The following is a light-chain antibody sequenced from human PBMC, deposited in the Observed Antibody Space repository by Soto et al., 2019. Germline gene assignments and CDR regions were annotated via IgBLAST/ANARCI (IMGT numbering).Light chain of an antibody. CDR3: QQYGTSPPYT. J-gene: IGKJ2*01. V-gene: IGKV3-20*01. Sequence: PGERATLSCRASQSVSSSYLAWYQQKPGQAPRLLIYSASNRATGIPDRFSGSGSGTDFTLTISRLEPEDFAVYYCQQYGTSPPYTFGQGTKLEIK. CDR1: QSVSSSY. CDR2: SAS.